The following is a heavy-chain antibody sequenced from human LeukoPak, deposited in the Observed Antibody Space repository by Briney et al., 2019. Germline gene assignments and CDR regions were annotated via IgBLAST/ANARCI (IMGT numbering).Heavy chain of an antibody. D-gene: IGHD3-10*01. CDR1: GYSFTSYW. J-gene: IGHJ4*02. CDR2: IDPSDSYT. CDR3: ARHESLIYGSGSYYDY. V-gene: IGHV5-10-1*01. Sequence: PGESLRISCKGSGYSFTSYWISWVRQMPGKGLEWMGRIDPSDSYTNYSPSFQGHVTISADKSISTAYPQWSSLKASDTAMYYCARHESLIYGSGSYYDYWGQVTLVTVSS.